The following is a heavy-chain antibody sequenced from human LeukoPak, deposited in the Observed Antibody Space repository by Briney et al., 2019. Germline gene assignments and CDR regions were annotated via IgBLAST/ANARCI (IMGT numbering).Heavy chain of an antibody. Sequence: GGSLRLSCAASGFTFSSYSMNWVRQAPGKGLEWVSYISSSSSSIIYYADSVKGRFTISRDNAKNSLYLQMNSLRAEDTAVYYCARDYGSGVSTDQYWYFDLWGRGTLVTVSS. V-gene: IGHV3-48*04. CDR1: GFTFSSYS. CDR3: ARDYGSGVSTDQYWYFDL. CDR2: ISSSSSSII. D-gene: IGHD3-10*01. J-gene: IGHJ2*01.